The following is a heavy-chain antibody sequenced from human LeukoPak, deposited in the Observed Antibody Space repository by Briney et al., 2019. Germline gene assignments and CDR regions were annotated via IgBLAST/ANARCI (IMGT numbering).Heavy chain of an antibody. CDR2: INHSGST. V-gene: IGHV4-34*01. D-gene: IGHD6-25*01. J-gene: IGHJ4*02. Sequence: PSETLSLTCAVYGVSFSGYYWSWLRQPPGKGLEGIGEINHSGSTNYNPSLKSRVTISVDTSKNQFSLKLSSVTAADTAVYYCARGGQRGWYWGQGTLVTVSS. CDR3: ARGGQRGWY. CDR1: GVSFSGYY.